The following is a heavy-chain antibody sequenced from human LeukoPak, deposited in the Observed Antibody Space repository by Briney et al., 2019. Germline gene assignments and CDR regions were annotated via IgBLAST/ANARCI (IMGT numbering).Heavy chain of an antibody. D-gene: IGHD2-2*01. CDR2: INPNSGGT. Sequence: ASVKVSCKASGYTFTGYYMHWVRQAPGQGLEWMRWINPNSGGTNYAQKFQGRVTMTRDTSISTAYMELSRLRSDDTAVYYCARYCSSTSCYASAFDIWGQGTMVTVSS. V-gene: IGHV1-2*02. CDR1: GYTFTGYY. J-gene: IGHJ3*02. CDR3: ARYCSSTSCYASAFDI.